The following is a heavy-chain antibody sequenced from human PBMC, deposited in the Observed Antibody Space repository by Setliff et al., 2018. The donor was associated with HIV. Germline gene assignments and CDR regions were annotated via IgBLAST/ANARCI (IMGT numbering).Heavy chain of an antibody. V-gene: IGHV4-4*02. J-gene: IGHJ6*02. CDR1: GGSISSSNW. Sequence: ASETLSLTCAVSGGSISSSNWWSWVRQPPGKGLEWIGEIYHSGSTNYNPSLKSRVTISVDKSKNQFSLKLSSVTAADTAVYYCARGREPSYYYYYGMDVWGQGTTVTVSS. CDR2: IYHSGST. CDR3: ARGREPSYYYYYGMDV.